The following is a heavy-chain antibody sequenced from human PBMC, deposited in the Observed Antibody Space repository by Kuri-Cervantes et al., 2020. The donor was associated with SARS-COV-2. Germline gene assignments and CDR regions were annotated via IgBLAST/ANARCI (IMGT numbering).Heavy chain of an antibody. D-gene: IGHD2-15*01. CDR2: IIPIFGTA. CDR1: GYTFTSYG. Sequence: SVKVSCKASGYTFTSYGISWVRQAPGQGLEWMGGIIPIFGTANYAQKFQGRVTITADESTSTAYMELSSLRSEDTAVYYCARRYCSGGSCYNAYGMDVWGQGTTVTVSS. CDR3: ARRYCSGGSCYNAYGMDV. J-gene: IGHJ6*02. V-gene: IGHV1-69*13.